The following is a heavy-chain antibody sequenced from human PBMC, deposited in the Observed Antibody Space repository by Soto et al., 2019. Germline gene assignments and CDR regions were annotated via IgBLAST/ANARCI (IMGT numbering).Heavy chain of an antibody. Sequence: VSVKVSCKASGYAFTSYYMHWVRQAPGQGLEWMGIINPSGGSTSYAQKFQGRVTMTRDTSTSTVYMELSSLRSEDTAVYYCAREGALHKIWCGYPRSSYYYYYYMDVWGKGTTVTVSS. J-gene: IGHJ6*03. CDR1: GYAFTSYY. D-gene: IGHD3-3*01. CDR3: AREGALHKIWCGYPRSSYYYYYYMDV. V-gene: IGHV1-46*03. CDR2: INPSGGST.